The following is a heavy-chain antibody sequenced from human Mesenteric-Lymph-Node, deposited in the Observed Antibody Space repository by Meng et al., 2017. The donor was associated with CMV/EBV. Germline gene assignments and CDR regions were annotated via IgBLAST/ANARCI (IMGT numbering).Heavy chain of an antibody. CDR3: ARDIPRRRVEFWSETWVGGMDV. CDR2: ISYDGSNK. Sequence: GESLKISCAASGFTFSSYAMHWVRQAPGKGLEWVAVISYDGSNKYYADSVKGRFTISRDNSKNTLYLQMNSLRAEDTAVYYCARDIPRRRVEFWSETWVGGMDVWGQGTTVTVSS. J-gene: IGHJ6*02. D-gene: IGHD3-3*01. V-gene: IGHV3-30*04. CDR1: GFTFSSYA.